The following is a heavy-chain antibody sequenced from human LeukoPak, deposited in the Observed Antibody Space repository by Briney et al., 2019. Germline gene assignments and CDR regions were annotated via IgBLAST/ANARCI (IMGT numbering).Heavy chain of an antibody. Sequence: SVKVSCKASGGTFTNSAISWVRQAPGQGLEWMGGINPIFRTANYAQQFQDRVTIIADESTSTAYMELSLLKFEDTAVYYCARGGGIFGVLTTAHYYGIDVWGQGTTVTVSS. CDR3: ARGGGIFGVLTTAHYYGIDV. J-gene: IGHJ6*02. V-gene: IGHV1-69*13. CDR2: INPIFRTA. D-gene: IGHD3-3*01. CDR1: GGTFTNSA.